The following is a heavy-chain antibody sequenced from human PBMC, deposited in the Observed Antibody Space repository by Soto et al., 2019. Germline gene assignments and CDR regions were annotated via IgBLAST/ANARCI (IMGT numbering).Heavy chain of an antibody. D-gene: IGHD3-22*01. CDR3: ATAPGYWDGSPFDL. CDR1: GLTFNNAW. Sequence: GGSLRLSCAASGLTFNNAWMNWVRQSPEKGLEWLGLIKSETDGGTTDYAAPVKGRFTISRDDSKNTLYLQINSLQIEDTAVYYCATAPGYWDGSPFDLWGQGTLVTVPS. V-gene: IGHV3-15*01. CDR2: IKSETDGGTT. J-gene: IGHJ4*02.